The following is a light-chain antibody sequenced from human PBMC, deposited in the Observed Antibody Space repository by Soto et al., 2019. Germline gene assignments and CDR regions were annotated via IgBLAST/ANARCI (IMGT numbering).Light chain of an antibody. J-gene: IGLJ2*01. CDR3: AACDDSLGVVV. CDR1: NSNIGTNN. V-gene: IGLV1-44*01. CDR2: AND. Sequence: QSVLTQPPSASGTPGQRVAMSCSGSNSNIGTNNVNWYRQLPGTAPKLLIFANDQRPSGVPDRLSGSKSGTSASLAIIGLQAADEADYYCAACDDSLGVVVFGGGTKLTVL.